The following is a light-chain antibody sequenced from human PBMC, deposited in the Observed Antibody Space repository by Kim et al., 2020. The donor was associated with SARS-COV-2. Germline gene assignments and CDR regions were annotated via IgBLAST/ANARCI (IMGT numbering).Light chain of an antibody. CDR1: QSVRSY. CDR3: QQRDSGYT. Sequence: LSLSPGESATLSCRASQSVRSYLAWFQHKPGQAVRLLIYDASKRATGIPARFSGSGSGTDFTLTISSLEPEDFAVYYCQQRDSGYTFGQGTKLEI. V-gene: IGKV3-11*01. CDR2: DAS. J-gene: IGKJ2*01.